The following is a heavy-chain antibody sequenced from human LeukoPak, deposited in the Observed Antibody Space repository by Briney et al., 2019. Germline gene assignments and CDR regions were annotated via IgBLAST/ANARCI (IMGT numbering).Heavy chain of an antibody. V-gene: IGHV1-8*01. CDR1: AYTFTSYN. D-gene: IGHD3-10*01. Sequence: ASVKVSCKASAYTFTSYNINWVRQATGQGLEWMEWMNPNSGNTGYAQKFQGRVTMTRNTSISTAYMELSSLTSEDTAVYYCARDGSGSYYDRGWFDPWGQGTLVSVSS. J-gene: IGHJ5*02. CDR2: MNPNSGNT. CDR3: ARDGSGSYYDRGWFDP.